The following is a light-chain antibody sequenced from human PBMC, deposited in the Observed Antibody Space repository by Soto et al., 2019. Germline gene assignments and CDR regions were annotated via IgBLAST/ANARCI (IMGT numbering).Light chain of an antibody. CDR3: QQYNNWPPLI. CDR1: QSVSSN. Sequence: EIVMTQSPATLSVSPGERATLSCRASQSVSSNLAWYQQKPGQAPRLLIYGASTRATGIPARFSGSGSGTEFTRTISSLQSEDFAVYYCQQYNNWPPLIFGGGTKVEIK. V-gene: IGKV3-15*01. J-gene: IGKJ4*01. CDR2: GAS.